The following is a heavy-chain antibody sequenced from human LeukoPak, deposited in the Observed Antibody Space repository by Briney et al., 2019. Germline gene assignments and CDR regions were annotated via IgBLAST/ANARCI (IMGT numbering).Heavy chain of an antibody. CDR1: GFTFSSYW. CDR3: AGQLLSVAGTRYFQH. J-gene: IGHJ1*01. CDR2: IKQDGSEK. D-gene: IGHD6-19*01. V-gene: IGHV3-7*05. Sequence: PGGSLRLSCAASGFTFSSYWMSWVRQAPGKGLEWVASIKQDGSEKYYVGSVKGRFTISRDNAKNSLYLQMNSLRAEDTAVYYCAGQLLSVAGTRYFQHWGQGTLVTVSS.